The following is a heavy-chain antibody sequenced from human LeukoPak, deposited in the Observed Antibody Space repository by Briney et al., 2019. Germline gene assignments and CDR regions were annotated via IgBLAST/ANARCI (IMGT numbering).Heavy chain of an antibody. CDR1: GGSISTSDFY. V-gene: IGHV4-39*01. D-gene: IGHD6-19*01. CDR3: ARHASGWYTD. J-gene: IGHJ4*02. Sequence: SETLSLTCAVSGGSISTSDFYWGWIRQPPGKGLEWIGSIYYSGSTYYNPFLKSRLTISGDTSKNQFSLKLSSVTTADTAVYYCARHASGWYTDWGQGTLVTVSS. CDR2: IYYSGST.